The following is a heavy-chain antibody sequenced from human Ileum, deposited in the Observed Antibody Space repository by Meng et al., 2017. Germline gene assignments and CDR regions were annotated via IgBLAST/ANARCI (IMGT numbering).Heavy chain of an antibody. V-gene: IGHV4-61*08. CDR3: ARGHWGSLDY. D-gene: IGHD7-27*01. CDR2: AGT. J-gene: IGHJ4*02. Sequence: QALAPGLVSASETPSLICTASGGSVSTSDYQWGWIRQPPGKGLEWIGYAGTNYNPSLKSRVTISVDTSKRQFSLKLTSVTAADTAVYYCARGHWGSLDYWGQGILVTVSS. CDR1: GGSVSTSDYQ.